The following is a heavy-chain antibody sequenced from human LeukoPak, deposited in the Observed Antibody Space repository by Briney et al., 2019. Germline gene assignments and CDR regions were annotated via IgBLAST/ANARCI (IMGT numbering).Heavy chain of an antibody. CDR1: GGSVSSGSYY. Sequence: SETLSLTCTVSGGSVSSGSYYWSWIRQPPGKGLEWIGYIYYSGSTNYNPSLKSRVTISVDTSKNQFSLKLSSVTAADTAVYYCAREGHSSGWYSGSNWFDPWGQGTLVTVSS. CDR3: AREGHSSGWYSGSNWFDP. V-gene: IGHV4-61*01. CDR2: IYYSGST. D-gene: IGHD6-19*01. J-gene: IGHJ5*02.